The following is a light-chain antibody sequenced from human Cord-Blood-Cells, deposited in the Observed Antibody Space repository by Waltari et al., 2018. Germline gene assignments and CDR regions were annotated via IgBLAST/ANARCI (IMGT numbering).Light chain of an antibody. CDR1: QSLLHSDGKTY. CDR2: EVS. Sequence: DIVMTQTPLSLSVTPGQPASISCKSSQSLLHSDGKTYLYWYLQKPGQSPQLLIYEVSSRXXXXXXRFSGSGSGTDFTLKISRVEAEDVGVYYCMQGIHPPYTFGQGTKLEIK. CDR3: MQGIHPPYT. J-gene: IGKJ2*01. V-gene: IGKV2-29*02.